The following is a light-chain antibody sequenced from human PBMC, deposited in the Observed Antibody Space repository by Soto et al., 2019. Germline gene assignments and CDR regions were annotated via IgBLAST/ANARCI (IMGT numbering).Light chain of an antibody. CDR2: GAS. CDR3: QQYGSSLRA. Sequence: EIVLTQSPGTLSLSPGERATLSCRASQSVSNSYLAWYQQKPGQAPRLLFYGASSRATGIPDRFSGSGSGTDFTLTISRLEPEDFAVYYCQQYGSSLRAFGQGTKVEIK. J-gene: IGKJ1*01. CDR1: QSVSNSY. V-gene: IGKV3-20*01.